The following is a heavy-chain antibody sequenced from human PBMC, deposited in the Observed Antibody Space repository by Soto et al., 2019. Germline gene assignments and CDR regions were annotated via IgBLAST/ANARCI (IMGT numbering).Heavy chain of an antibody. J-gene: IGHJ4*02. CDR3: AKDQGYSSSSPDY. Sequence: GSLRLSCAASGFTFSSYGMHWVRQAPGKGLEWVAVISYDGSNKYCADSVKGRFTISRDNSKNTLYLQMNSLRAEDTAVYYCAKDQGYSSSSPDYWGQGTLVTVSS. D-gene: IGHD6-13*01. CDR1: GFTFSSYG. CDR2: ISYDGSNK. V-gene: IGHV3-30*18.